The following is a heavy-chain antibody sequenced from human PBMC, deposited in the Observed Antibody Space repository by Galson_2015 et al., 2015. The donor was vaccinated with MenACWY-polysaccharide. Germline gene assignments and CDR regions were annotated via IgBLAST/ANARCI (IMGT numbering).Heavy chain of an antibody. Sequence: SLRLSCAASGFTFTTYTINWVRQAPGQGLEWVSSISGTGTIYYADSVEGRFTISRDNAKNSLYLQMNSLRADDTAVYYCAKGRAPSTYYGMDVWGQGTTVTVSS. CDR3: AKGRAPSTYYGMDV. D-gene: IGHD2-2*01. J-gene: IGHJ6*02. CDR1: GFTFTTYT. V-gene: IGHV3-48*01. CDR2: ISGTGTI.